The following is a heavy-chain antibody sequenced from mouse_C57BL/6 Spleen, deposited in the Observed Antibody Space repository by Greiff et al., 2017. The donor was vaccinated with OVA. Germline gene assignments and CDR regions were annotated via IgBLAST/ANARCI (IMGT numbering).Heavy chain of an antibody. CDR2: ISSGGDYN. D-gene: IGHD1-1*01. CDR3: ARVDCGSSYDAMDD. J-gene: IGHJ4*01. Sequence: EVHLVQSGAGLVKPGGSLKLSCAASGFTFSSYAMSWVRPTPEKRLEWVAYISSGGDYNYYYDTVKGRFTISRDNARNTLYLQLSSMKSEDTAMYDCARVDCGSSYDAMDDWGQGTSVTVSS. V-gene: IGHV5S21*01. CDR1: GFTFSSYA.